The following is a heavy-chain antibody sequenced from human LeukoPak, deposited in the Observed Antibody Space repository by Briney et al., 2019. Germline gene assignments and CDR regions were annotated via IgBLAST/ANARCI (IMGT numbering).Heavy chain of an antibody. CDR1: GFTFDDYA. J-gene: IGHJ3*02. CDR2: ISWNSGSI. D-gene: IGHD3-3*01. V-gene: IGHV3-9*01. CDR3: AKSPRGYYLDAFDI. Sequence: GRSLRLSCAASGFTFDDYAMHWVRQAPGKGLEWVSGISWNSGSIGYADSVKGRFTISRDNAKNSLYLQMNSLRAEDTALYYCAKSPRGYYLDAFDIWGQGTMVTVSS.